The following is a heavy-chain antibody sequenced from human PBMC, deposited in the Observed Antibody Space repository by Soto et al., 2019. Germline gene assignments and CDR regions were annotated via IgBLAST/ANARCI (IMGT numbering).Heavy chain of an antibody. CDR3: ARLGGYYQSLVP. J-gene: IGHJ5*02. CDR1: GGSFSPHY. D-gene: IGHD3-22*01. Sequence: SETLSLTCTVSGGSFSPHYWSWIRQPPGKGLEWVGYIYYAGSTSYNPSLRGRVTISLETSKSQFSLRLSSVTAADTAVYYCARLGGYYQSLVPWGQGTLVTVSS. CDR2: IYYAGST. V-gene: IGHV4-59*08.